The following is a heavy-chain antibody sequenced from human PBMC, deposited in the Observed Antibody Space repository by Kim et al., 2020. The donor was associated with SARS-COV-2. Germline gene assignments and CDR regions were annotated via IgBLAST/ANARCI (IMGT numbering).Heavy chain of an antibody. J-gene: IGHJ3*02. CDR3: ARGGGSGSYSGDAFDI. CDR1: GFTFSSYD. V-gene: IGHV3-13*04. D-gene: IGHD3-10*01. CDR2: IGTAGDT. Sequence: GGSLRLSCADSGFTFSSYDMHWIRQATGKGLEWVSPIGTAGDTYYPGSVKGRFTISRENAKNSLYLQMNSLRAGDTAVYYCARGGGSGSYSGDAFDIWGQGTMVTVSS.